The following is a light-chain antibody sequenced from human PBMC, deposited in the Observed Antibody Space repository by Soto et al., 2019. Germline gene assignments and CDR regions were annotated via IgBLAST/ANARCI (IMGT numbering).Light chain of an antibody. V-gene: IGKV1-12*01. J-gene: IGKJ4*01. CDR2: AAS. CDR3: HQANSFPLT. Sequence: DIQMTQSPSSVSASVGDRVTITCRASQDISSWLAWYQQKPGKAPKLLIYAASSLHSGVPPRFSGSESGTDFTLTISSLQPEDSASYYCHQANSFPLTFGGGTQVEIK. CDR1: QDISSW.